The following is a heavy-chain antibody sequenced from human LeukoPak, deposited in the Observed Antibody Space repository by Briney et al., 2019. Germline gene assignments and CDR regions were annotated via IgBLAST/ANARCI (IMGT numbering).Heavy chain of an antibody. CDR3: ARGGKWSPRDRFDP. J-gene: IGHJ5*02. V-gene: IGHV3-21*01. CDR1: GFTFSSYS. CDR2: ISSSSSYI. Sequence: GGSLRLSCAASGFTFSSYSMNWVRQAPGKGLEWVSSISSSSSYIYYADSVKGRFTIFRDNAKNSLYLQMNSLRAEDTAVYYCARGGKWSPRDRFDPWGQGTLVTVSS. D-gene: IGHD2-8*01.